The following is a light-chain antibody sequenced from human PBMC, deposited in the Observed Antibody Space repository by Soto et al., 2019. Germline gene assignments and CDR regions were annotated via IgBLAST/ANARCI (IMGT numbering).Light chain of an antibody. CDR3: QHSYTTPIT. Sequence: DIQLTQSPSSLSASVGDRVPITCLASRTITTYLSWFQQKPGKAPKLLVYGASSLQSGVPSRFSGSGSGTEFTLTISSLQPEDFATYYCQHSYTTPITFGQGTRLEIK. CDR1: RTITTY. J-gene: IGKJ5*01. V-gene: IGKV1-39*01. CDR2: GAS.